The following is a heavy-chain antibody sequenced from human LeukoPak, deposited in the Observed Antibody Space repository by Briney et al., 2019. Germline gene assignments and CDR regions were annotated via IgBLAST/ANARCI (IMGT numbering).Heavy chain of an antibody. J-gene: IGHJ4*02. Sequence: GRSLRLSCAASGFTFSSYGMHWVRQAPGKGLEWVSAISGSGGSTYYADSVKGRSTISRDNSKNALYLQMNSLRAEDTAVYYCAKSAPYYFDYWGQGTLVTVSS. CDR1: GFTFSSYG. CDR3: AKSAPYYFDY. CDR2: ISGSGGST. V-gene: IGHV3-23*01.